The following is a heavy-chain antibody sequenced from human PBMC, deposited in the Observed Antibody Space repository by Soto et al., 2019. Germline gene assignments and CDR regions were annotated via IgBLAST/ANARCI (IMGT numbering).Heavy chain of an antibody. V-gene: IGHV4-31*02. Sequence: PSETLSLTCSVSSGSINSGGYYWSWIRQHPGKGLEWIGYIYYSGSTYYNPSLKSRLIISIDTSRNHFSLELSSVIAADTAVYYCARLVENGDFRACLDVWGQGTTVTVSS. J-gene: IGHJ6*02. D-gene: IGHD2-21*02. CDR1: SGSINSGGYY. CDR3: ARLVENGDFRACLDV. CDR2: IYYSGST.